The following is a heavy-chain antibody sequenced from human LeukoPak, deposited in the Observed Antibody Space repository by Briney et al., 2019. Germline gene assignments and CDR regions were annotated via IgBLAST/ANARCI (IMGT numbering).Heavy chain of an antibody. J-gene: IGHJ4*02. CDR1: GFTFSSYA. CDR2: ISGSGGST. V-gene: IGHV3-23*01. Sequence: GGSLRLSCAASGFTFSSYAMSWVRQAPGKGLEWVSAISGSGGSTYYADSVKGRFTISGDNSKNTLYLQMNSLRAEDTAVYYCALTPPYGSGSYYRDYWGQGTLVTVSS. D-gene: IGHD3-10*01. CDR3: ALTPPYGSGSYYRDY.